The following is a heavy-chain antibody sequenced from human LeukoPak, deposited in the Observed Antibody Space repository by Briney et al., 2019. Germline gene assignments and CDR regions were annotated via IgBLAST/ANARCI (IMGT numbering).Heavy chain of an antibody. D-gene: IGHD1-26*01. J-gene: IGHJ6*03. CDR3: ARDSGLRYYYYVDV. Sequence: SETLSLTCTVSGGSISSYYWSWIRQPPGKGLEWIGYIYYSGSTNYNPSLKSRVTISVDTSKNQFSLKLSSVTAADTAVYYCARDSGLRYYYYVDVWGKGTTVTISS. V-gene: IGHV4-59*01. CDR1: GGSISSYY. CDR2: IYYSGST.